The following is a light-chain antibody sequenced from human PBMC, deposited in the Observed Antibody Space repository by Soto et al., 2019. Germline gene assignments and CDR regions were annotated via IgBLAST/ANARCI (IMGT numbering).Light chain of an antibody. J-gene: IGKJ2*01. CDR2: GAS. V-gene: IGKV3-15*01. CDR3: QQYDSWPDT. Sequence: EIVMTQSPATLSVSPGERASLSCRASQSVSSKLAWYQQKPGQVPRLLIYGASTRTTRIPPRFSGSGSGTEFTLTISSLQSEDFAVYYCQQYDSWPDTFGQGTRLEIK. CDR1: QSVSSK.